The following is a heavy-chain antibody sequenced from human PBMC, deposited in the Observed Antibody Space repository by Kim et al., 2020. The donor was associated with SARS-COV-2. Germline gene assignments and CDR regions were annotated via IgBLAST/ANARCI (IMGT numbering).Heavy chain of an antibody. CDR2: ISGSGGST. D-gene: IGHD6-13*01. J-gene: IGHJ6*02. V-gene: IGHV3-23*01. Sequence: GGSLRLSCAASGFTFSSYAMSWVRQAPGKGLEWVSAISGSGGSTYYADSVKGRFTISRDNSKNTLYLQMNSLRAEDTAVYYCATNPPERYSSSWYSYYYGMDVWGQGTTVTVSS. CDR1: GFTFSSYA. CDR3: ATNPPERYSSSWYSYYYGMDV.